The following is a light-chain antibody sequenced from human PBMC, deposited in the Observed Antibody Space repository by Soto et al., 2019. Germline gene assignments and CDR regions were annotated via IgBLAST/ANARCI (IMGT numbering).Light chain of an antibody. CDR2: SNN. V-gene: IGLV1-44*01. CDR3: AAWDDSLNGYA. J-gene: IGLJ1*01. CDR1: SSNIGSNT. Sequence: QSVLTQQPSASGTPGQRVAISCSGSSSNIGSNTVNWYQQLPGTAPKPLIYSNNQRLSGVPDRFSGSKSGTSASLAISGLQSEEEADYYCAAWDDSLNGYAFGTGTKLTVL.